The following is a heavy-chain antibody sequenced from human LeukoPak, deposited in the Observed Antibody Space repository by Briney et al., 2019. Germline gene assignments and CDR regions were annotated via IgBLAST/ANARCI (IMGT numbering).Heavy chain of an antibody. Sequence: QSAGSLRLSCAASGFTFSSYAMSWGRQAPGKGLEWVSAISGSGGSTYYADSVKGRFTISRDNSKNTLYLQMNSLRAEDTAVYYCAKDLDYGDYSDYWGQGTLVTVSS. D-gene: IGHD4-17*01. CDR1: GFTFSSYA. J-gene: IGHJ4*02. CDR2: ISGSGGST. CDR3: AKDLDYGDYSDY. V-gene: IGHV3-23*01.